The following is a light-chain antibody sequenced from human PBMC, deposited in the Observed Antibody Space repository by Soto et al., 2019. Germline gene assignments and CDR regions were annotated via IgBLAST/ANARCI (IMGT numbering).Light chain of an antibody. CDR3: QQYENLPT. V-gene: IGKV1-33*01. J-gene: IGKJ5*01. Sequence: DIQMTQSPSSLSSSVGDRVTITCQASQNINNYLNWYQQKPGRAPKLLIYDASNLEAGVPSRFRGSGSGTDFTCTNSRLQPEDIATYYCQQYENLPTFGQGTRLEIK. CDR1: QNINNY. CDR2: DAS.